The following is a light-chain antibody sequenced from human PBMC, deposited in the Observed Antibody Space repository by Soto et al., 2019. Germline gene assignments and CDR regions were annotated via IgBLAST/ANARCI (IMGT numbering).Light chain of an antibody. Sequence: DIQMTQSPSSLSASVGDRVTITCRASQTITTYLNWYQQKPGKAPHLLIYGASSLQSGVPSRFTSSGSGTEFTLTISSLQPEDFATYYCQQSHSTPWTFGQGTEVEIK. CDR1: QTITTY. CDR2: GAS. J-gene: IGKJ1*01. CDR3: QQSHSTPWT. V-gene: IGKV1-39*01.